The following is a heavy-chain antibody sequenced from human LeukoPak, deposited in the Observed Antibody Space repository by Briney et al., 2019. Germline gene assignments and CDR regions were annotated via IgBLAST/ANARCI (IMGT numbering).Heavy chain of an antibody. V-gene: IGHV5-51*01. CDR3: ARQITFGGVEFDP. CDR2: IYPGDSDA. D-gene: IGHD3-16*01. CDR1: GYSFTTYR. Sequence: GESLKISCKGSGYSFTTYRIGWVRQMPGKGLEWMGIIYPGDSDARYGPSFQGQVTISVDKSMNTAYLQWSSLKASDTAMYYCARQITFGGVEFDPWGQGTLVTVSS. J-gene: IGHJ5*02.